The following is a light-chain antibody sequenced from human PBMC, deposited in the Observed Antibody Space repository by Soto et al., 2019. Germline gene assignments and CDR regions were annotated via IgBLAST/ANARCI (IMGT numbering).Light chain of an antibody. CDR2: DAS. CDR1: QDITNY. V-gene: IGKV1-33*01. CDR3: QQYDNLPLT. J-gene: IGKJ3*01. Sequence: DIQMTQSPSSLSASVGDRVTITCQASQDITNYLKWYQQKAGIAPKVLISDASNLETGVPPRFSGSGSGTEFTLTISGLQPEDFATYYCQQYDNLPLTFGPGTQVEIK.